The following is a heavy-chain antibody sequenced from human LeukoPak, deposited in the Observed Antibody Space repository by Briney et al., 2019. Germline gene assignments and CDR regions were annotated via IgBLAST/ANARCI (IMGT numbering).Heavy chain of an antibody. CDR2: INPNGGAT. Sequence: ASVKVSCKASGYTFTNNNIHWMRQTPGQGLERMGWINPNGGATRFAQKFQGRVSMTRYTSITTANMDLNSLRSDATAVYYCARDRPHTSMNAFDVWGQGTLVTVSS. J-gene: IGHJ3*01. CDR1: GYTFTNNN. V-gene: IGHV1-2*02. D-gene: IGHD1-26*01. CDR3: ARDRPHTSMNAFDV.